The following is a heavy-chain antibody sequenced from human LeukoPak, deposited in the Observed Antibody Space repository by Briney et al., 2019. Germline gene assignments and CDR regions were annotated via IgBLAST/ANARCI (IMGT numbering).Heavy chain of an antibody. CDR3: ARDTARWTGAFDI. CDR2: IKQDGREK. V-gene: IGHV3-7*03. Sequence: GGSLRLSCVASGFTFSSYWMSWVRQAPGKGLEWVANIKQDGREKYNVDSVKGRFTISRDNAKKSLYLEMNSLRAEDKAVYYCARDTARWTGAFDIWGQGTMVTVSS. CDR1: GFTFSSYW. D-gene: IGHD5-24*01. J-gene: IGHJ3*02.